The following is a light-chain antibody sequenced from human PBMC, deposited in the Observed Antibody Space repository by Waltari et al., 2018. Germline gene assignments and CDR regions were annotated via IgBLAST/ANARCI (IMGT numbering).Light chain of an antibody. J-gene: IGKJ3*01. Sequence: EIVLTQSPATLSLSPGDRATLSCRASQSVSSYLAWYQQKPGQAPRLLIYDASNRATGIPARFSGSGSGTDFTLTISSLEPEDFAVYYCQQRSTLFTFGPGTKVDIK. CDR3: QQRSTLFT. CDR2: DAS. V-gene: IGKV3-11*01. CDR1: QSVSSY.